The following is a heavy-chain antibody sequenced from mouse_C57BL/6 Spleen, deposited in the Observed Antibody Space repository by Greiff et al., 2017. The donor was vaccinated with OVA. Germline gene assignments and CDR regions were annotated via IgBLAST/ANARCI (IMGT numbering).Heavy chain of an antibody. J-gene: IGHJ2*01. CDR2: ISDGGSYT. CDR3: ERAPDGYYLDY. CDR1: GFTFSSYA. V-gene: IGHV5-4*01. D-gene: IGHD2-3*01. Sequence: EVQGVESGGGLVKPGGSLKLSCAASGFTFSSYAMSWVRQTPEKRLEWVATISDGGSYTYYPDTVKGRFTISRDKAKNNLYLQMSQLKSEDTAMYDCERAPDGYYLDYWGQGTTLTVSS.